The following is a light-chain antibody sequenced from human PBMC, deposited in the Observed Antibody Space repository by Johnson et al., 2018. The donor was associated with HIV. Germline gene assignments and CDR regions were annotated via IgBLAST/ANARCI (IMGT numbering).Light chain of an antibody. J-gene: IGLJ1*01. CDR2: DNN. CDR3: GAWDSTLNAYV. CDR1: SSNIGNNY. Sequence: SVLTQPPSVSAAPGQKVTISCSGSSSNIGNNYVSWYQQLPGTAPKLLIYDNNKRPSGIPDRFSGSKSGTSATLGITGLQTGDEGDYFCGAWDSTLNAYVFGTGTKVTVL. V-gene: IGLV1-51*01.